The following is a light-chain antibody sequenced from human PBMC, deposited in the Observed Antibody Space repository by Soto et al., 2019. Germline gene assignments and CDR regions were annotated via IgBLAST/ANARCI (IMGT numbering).Light chain of an antibody. CDR2: GVS. CDR1: QSVDRSQ. Sequence: EIELTQSPGTLSLSPGERATLSCRASQSVDRSQLAWYQQKTGQAPRLLIYGVSSRATGIPDRFSGSGSGTDFTLTISRLEPEDFAVYYCQQYSISYTFGQGTKLEIK. CDR3: QQYSISYT. V-gene: IGKV3-20*01. J-gene: IGKJ2*01.